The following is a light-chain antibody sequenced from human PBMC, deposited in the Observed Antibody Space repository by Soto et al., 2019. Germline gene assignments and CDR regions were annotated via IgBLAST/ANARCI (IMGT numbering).Light chain of an antibody. CDR1: NSDVGAYDY. Sequence: QSALTQPRSVSGSPGQSVIISCTGTNSDVGAYDYVSWYQQHPGKAPKLIIYDVTKRPSGVPDRFSASKSGNTASLTISGLRSGDGGDYYGCLYAASNPGVFGGGTTLPAL. J-gene: IGLJ3*02. CDR3: CLYAASNPGV. CDR2: DVT. V-gene: IGLV2-11*01.